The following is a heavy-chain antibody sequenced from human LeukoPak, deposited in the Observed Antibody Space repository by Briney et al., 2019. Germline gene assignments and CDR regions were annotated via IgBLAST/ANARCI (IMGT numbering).Heavy chain of an antibody. CDR1: GGSISSYY. D-gene: IGHD3-10*01. Sequence: SETLSLTCTVSGGSISSYYWSWIRQPPGKGLEWIGYIYYSGSTNYNPSLKGRVTMSVDTSKNQFSLKLSSVTAADTAVYYCARDAAYYYGSGSYRNGIDYWGQGSLVTVSS. V-gene: IGHV4-59*12. J-gene: IGHJ4*02. CDR2: IYYSGST. CDR3: ARDAAYYYGSGSYRNGIDY.